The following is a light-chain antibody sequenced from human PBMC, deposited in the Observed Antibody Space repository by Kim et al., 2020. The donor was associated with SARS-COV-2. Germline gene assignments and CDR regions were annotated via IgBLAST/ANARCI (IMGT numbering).Light chain of an antibody. CDR1: NIGSKS. Sequence: SYELTQPPSVSVAPGKTARITCGGNNIGSKSVHWYQQKPGQAPVLVIYYDSDRPSGIPERFSGSNSGNTATLTISRVEAGDEADYYCQVWDSSSDLPVFG. CDR3: QVWDSSSDLPV. CDR2: YDS. V-gene: IGLV3-21*04. J-gene: IGLJ3*02.